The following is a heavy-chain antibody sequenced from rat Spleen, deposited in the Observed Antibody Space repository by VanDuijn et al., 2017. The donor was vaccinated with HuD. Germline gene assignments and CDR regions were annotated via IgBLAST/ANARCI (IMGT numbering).Heavy chain of an antibody. D-gene: IGHD1-5*01. CDR3: ARLGYNPFDS. V-gene: IGHV5S14*01. CDR1: GFTFSSLG. Sequence: EVQLVESGGGLVQPGRSLKLSCAASGFTFSSLGMAWVRQTPTKGLEWVASISTGGDNTHYRHSVKGRFTISRDNVKNTQYLQMDSLRSEDTATYYCARLGYNPFDSWGQGVMVTVSS. J-gene: IGHJ2*01. CDR2: ISTGGDNT.